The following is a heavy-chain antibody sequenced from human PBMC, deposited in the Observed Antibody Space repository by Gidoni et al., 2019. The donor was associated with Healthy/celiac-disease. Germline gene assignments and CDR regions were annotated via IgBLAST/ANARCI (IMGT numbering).Heavy chain of an antibody. D-gene: IGHD1-26*01. Sequence: EVQLVESGGGLVTPGGSLRLSCAASGFTFSSYSMNWVRQAPGKGLEWVSSISSSSSYIYYADSVKGRFTISRDNAKNSLYLQMNSLRAEDTAVYYCAREGGYRWELLRYWGQGTLVTVSS. CDR2: ISSSSSYI. CDR3: AREGGYRWELLRY. V-gene: IGHV3-21*01. CDR1: GFTFSSYS. J-gene: IGHJ4*02.